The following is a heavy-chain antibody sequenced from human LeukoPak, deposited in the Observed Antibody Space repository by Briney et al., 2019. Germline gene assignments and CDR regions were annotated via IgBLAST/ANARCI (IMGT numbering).Heavy chain of an antibody. CDR3: ARGITMVRGVTRGNWFDP. CDR1: GGSISSGSYY. D-gene: IGHD3-10*01. V-gene: IGHV4-39*07. J-gene: IGHJ5*02. Sequence: SETLSLTCTVSGGSISSGSYYWSWIRQPPGKGLGWIGDINHSGSTNYNPSLKSRVTISVDTSKNQFSLKLRSVTAADTAVYYCARGITMVRGVTRGNWFDPWGQGTLVTVSS. CDR2: INHSGST.